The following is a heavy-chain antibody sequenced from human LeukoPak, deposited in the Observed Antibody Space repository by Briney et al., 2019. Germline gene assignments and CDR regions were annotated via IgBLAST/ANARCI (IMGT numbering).Heavy chain of an antibody. CDR1: GGSITSYNYF. D-gene: IGHD6-13*01. V-gene: IGHV4-39*07. J-gene: IGHJ5*02. CDR2: IYSSGST. CDR3: AREKIVAAGSLINNWFDL. Sequence: SETLSLTCTVSGGSITSYNYFWGWIRQPPGKGLEWIGSIYSSGSTYYNPSLKSRVTISVDTSKNQSSLKLTSVTAADTAAYYCAREKIVAAGSLINNWFDLWGQGTLVTVSS.